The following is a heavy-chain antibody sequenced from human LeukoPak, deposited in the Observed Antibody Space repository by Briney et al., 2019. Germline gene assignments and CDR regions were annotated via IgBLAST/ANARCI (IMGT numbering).Heavy chain of an antibody. CDR1: GFTFNDYG. CDR2: IDWNGGST. D-gene: IGHD3-10*02. CDR3: AELGITMIGGV. J-gene: IGHJ6*04. Sequence: PGGSLRLSCAASGFTFNDYGMNWVRQPPGKGLEWVSAIDWNGGSTGYADSVKGRFTISRDNVKNSLYLQMNSLRAEDTAVYYCAELGITMIGGVWGKGTTVTISS. V-gene: IGHV3-20*04.